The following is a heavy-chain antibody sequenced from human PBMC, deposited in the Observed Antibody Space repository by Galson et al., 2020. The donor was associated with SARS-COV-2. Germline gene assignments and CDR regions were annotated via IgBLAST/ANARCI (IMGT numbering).Heavy chain of an antibody. D-gene: IGHD3-16*02. CDR1: GFNFDDYT. CDR2: ISWDGGST. V-gene: IGHV3-43*01. CDR3: AKDKFPYYDYVWGSYRYVLTG. Sequence: GGSLRLSCAASGFNFDDYTMHWVRQAPGKGLEWVSLISWDGGSTYYADSVKGRFTISRDNSKNSLYLQMNSLRTEDTALYYCAKDKFPYYDYVWGSYRYVLTGWGQGTLVTVSS. J-gene: IGHJ4*02.